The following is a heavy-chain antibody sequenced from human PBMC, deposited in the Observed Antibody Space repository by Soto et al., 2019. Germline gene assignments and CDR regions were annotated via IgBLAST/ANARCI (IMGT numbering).Heavy chain of an antibody. CDR2: IYYSGST. CDR3: ARGRIDFWSGYYRGNWFDP. CDR1: GGSISSGGYY. Sequence: SETLSLTCTVSGGSISSGGYYWSWIRQHPGKGLEWIGYIYYSGSTYYNPSLKSRVTISVDTSKNQFSLKLSSVTAADTAVYYCARGRIDFWSGYYRGNWFDPWGQGTLVTVSS. J-gene: IGHJ5*02. D-gene: IGHD3-3*01. V-gene: IGHV4-31*03.